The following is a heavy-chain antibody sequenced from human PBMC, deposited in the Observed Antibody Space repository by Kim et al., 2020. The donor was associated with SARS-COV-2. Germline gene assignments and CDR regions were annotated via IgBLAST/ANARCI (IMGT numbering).Heavy chain of an antibody. Sequence: SETLSLTFTVSGGSLSSSSYYWGWIRQPPGKGLEWIGTAYYSGNTYYNPSLKSRVTISVDTSKNQFSLKLGSVTAADTAVYYCARHQRYSRGWYV. CDR2: AYYSGNT. J-gene: IGHJ2*01. CDR3: ARHQRYSRGWYV. CDR1: GGSLSSSSYY. D-gene: IGHD6-13*01. V-gene: IGHV4-39*01.